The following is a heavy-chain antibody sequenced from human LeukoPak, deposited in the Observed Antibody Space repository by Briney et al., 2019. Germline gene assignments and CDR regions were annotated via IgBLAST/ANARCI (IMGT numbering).Heavy chain of an antibody. CDR1: GYSFTSYW. CDR2: IYPGDSDT. D-gene: IGHD3-10*01. V-gene: IGHV5-51*01. Sequence: GESLKISCKGSGYSFTSYWIGWVRQMPGKGLEWMGIIYPGDSDTRYSPPFQGQVTISADKSISTAYLQWSSLKASDTAMYYCARRQRAIIRAFDIWGQGTMVTVSS. CDR3: ARRQRAIIRAFDI. J-gene: IGHJ3*02.